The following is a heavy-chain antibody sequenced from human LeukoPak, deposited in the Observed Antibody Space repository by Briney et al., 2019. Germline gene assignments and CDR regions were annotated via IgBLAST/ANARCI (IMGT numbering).Heavy chain of an antibody. CDR1: GFTFNSFA. V-gene: IGHV3-23*01. J-gene: IGHJ4*02. Sequence: PGGSLRVSCAASGFTFNSFAMSGVRQAPGKGLEWVSPISGIGTSTYSADSVKGRFIISRDNAKNTLCLQLSRLRAEDTAVYYCAKARVRIVELVAATIPYDFWGQGTRVTVSS. D-gene: IGHD2-15*01. CDR2: ISGIGTST. CDR3: AKARVRIVELVAATIPYDF.